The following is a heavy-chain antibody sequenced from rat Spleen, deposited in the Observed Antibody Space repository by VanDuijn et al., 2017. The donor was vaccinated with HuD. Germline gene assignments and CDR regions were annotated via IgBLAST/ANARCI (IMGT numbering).Heavy chain of an antibody. J-gene: IGHJ1*01. Sequence: EVQLVESGGGLVQPGRSLKLSCAASGFTFSDYAMAWVRQAPKKGLEWVATIIYDGSSTYYRDSVKGRFTISRDNAKSTLYLQMDSLRSEDTATYYCARHRNNYWYFDFWGPGTMVTVSS. V-gene: IGHV5-17*01. CDR3: ARHRNNYWYFDF. CDR2: IIYDGSST. CDR1: GFTFSDYA. D-gene: IGHD4-2*01.